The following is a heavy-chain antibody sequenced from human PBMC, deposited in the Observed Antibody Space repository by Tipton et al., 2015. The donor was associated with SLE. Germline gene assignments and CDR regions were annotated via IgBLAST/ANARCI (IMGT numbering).Heavy chain of an antibody. D-gene: IGHD6-19*01. CDR3: ARGGDSSGFGWFDP. V-gene: IGHV4-59*11. J-gene: IGHJ5*02. CDR2: IYYSGST. CDR1: GGSISSHY. Sequence: TLSLTCTVSGGSISSHYWSWIRQPPGKGLEWIGYIYYSGSTNYNPSLKSRVTISVDTSKNQFSLKLGSVTAADTAVYYCARGGDSSGFGWFDPWGQGTLVTVSS.